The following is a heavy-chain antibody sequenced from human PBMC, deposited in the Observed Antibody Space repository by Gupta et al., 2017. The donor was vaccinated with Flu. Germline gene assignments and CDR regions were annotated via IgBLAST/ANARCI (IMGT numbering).Heavy chain of an antibody. D-gene: IGHD6-19*01. V-gene: IGHV4-4*02. J-gene: IGHJ3*02. CDR2: IYNSGRT. Sequence: QVQLQESGPGLVKPSGTLSLTRAVSGGSISSSNWGSWVRQPPGKGLEWIGEIYNSGRTNDNPALKSRVTISVDKSKKQFSLKLRSVTAADTAVYYCARNPTVAGDAFDIGGQGTMVTVSS. CDR1: GGSISSSNW. CDR3: ARNPTVAGDAFDI.